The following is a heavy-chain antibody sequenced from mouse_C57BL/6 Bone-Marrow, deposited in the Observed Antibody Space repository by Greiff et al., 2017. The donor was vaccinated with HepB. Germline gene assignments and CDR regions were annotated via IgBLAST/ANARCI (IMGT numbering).Heavy chain of an antibody. J-gene: IGHJ2*01. V-gene: IGHV1-55*01. CDR3: ARGRYGKDY. CDR2: IYPGSGST. CDR1: GYTFTSYW. D-gene: IGHD2-10*02. Sequence: QVQLQQPGAELVKPGASVKMSCKASGYTFTSYWITWVKQGPGQGLEWIGDIYPGSGSTNYNEKFKSKATLTVDTSSSTAYMQVSSLASEDSAVYYGARGRYGKDYWGQGTTLTVSS.